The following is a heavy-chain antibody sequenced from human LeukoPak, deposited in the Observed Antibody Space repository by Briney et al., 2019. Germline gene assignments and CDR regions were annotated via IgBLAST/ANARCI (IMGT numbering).Heavy chain of an antibody. CDR1: GYSISSGYY. D-gene: IGHD3-22*01. CDR2: IYHSGST. J-gene: IGHJ4*02. CDR3: ARQPYYYDSSGP. Sequence: SETLSLTCTVSGYSISSGYYWGWIRQPPGKGLEWIGSIYHSGSTYYNPSLKSRVTISVDTSKNQFSLKLTSVTAADTAVYYCARQPYYYDSSGPWGQGTLVTVSS. V-gene: IGHV4-38-2*02.